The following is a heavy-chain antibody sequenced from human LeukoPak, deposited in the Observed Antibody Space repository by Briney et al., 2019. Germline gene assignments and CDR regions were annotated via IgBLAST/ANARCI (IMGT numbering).Heavy chain of an antibody. V-gene: IGHV1-8*03. J-gene: IGHJ6*03. CDR2: MNPNSGNT. D-gene: IGHD4-17*01. CDR3: ARGAENERYGDYYYMDV. CDR1: GYTFTSYD. Sequence: ASVKVSCKASGYTFTSYDINWVRQAPGQGLEWVGWMNPNSGNTGYAQKFQGRVTITRNTSISTAYMELSSLRSEDTAVYYCARGAENERYGDYYYMDVWGKGTTVTVSS.